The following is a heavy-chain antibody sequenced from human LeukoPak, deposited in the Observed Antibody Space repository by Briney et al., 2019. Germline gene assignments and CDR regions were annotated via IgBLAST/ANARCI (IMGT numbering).Heavy chain of an antibody. J-gene: IGHJ6*02. Sequence: PGGSLRLSCAASGFTFSSYAMHWVRQAPGKGLEWVAVISYDGSNKYYADSVKGRFTISRDNSKNTLYLQMNSLRAEDTAVYYCAREEVRGAREYYYGMDVWGQGTTVTVSS. CDR1: GFTFSSYA. CDR2: ISYDGSNK. D-gene: IGHD3-10*01. V-gene: IGHV3-30-3*01. CDR3: AREEVRGAREYYYGMDV.